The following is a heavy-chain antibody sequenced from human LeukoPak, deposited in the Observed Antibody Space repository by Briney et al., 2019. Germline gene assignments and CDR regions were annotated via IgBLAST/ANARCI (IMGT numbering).Heavy chain of an antibody. CDR3: ASWYSPKGSEY. Sequence: SETLSLTCTVSGGTISSYYRSWIRQPPGKGLEWIGHIFYTGSTNYNPSLKSRITISLATSKTQLSLKVSSVTAADTAAYYCASWYSPKGSEYWGQGTLVTVSS. CDR2: IFYTGST. J-gene: IGHJ4*02. V-gene: IGHV4-59*01. CDR1: GGTISSYY. D-gene: IGHD6-13*01.